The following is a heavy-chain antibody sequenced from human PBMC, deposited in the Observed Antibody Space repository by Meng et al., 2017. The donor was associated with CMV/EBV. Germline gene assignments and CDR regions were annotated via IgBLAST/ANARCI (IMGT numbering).Heavy chain of an antibody. CDR3: ARADIVVVPAAIRYYYYGMDV. D-gene: IGHD2-2*02. CDR1: GFTFDDYG. CDR2: INWNGGST. V-gene: IGHV3-20*04. J-gene: IGHJ6*02. Sequence: GESLKISCAASGFTFDDYGMSWVRQAPGKGLEWVSGINWNGGSTGYADSVKGRFTISRDNAKNSLYLQMNSLRAEDTALYYCARADIVVVPAAIRYYYYGMDVWGQGTTVTVSS.